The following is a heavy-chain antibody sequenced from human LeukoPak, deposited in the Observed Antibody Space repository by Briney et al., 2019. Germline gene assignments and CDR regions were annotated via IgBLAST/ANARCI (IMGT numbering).Heavy chain of an antibody. CDR2: TYYRSKWYN. V-gene: IGHV6-1*01. Sequence: SQTLSLTCAISGDSVSSNSAAWNRIRQSPSRGLEWLGRTYYRSKWYNDYAVSVKSRITINPDTSKNQFSLQLNSVTPEDTAVYYCARGRRFYDYIWGSYRSPYYFDYWGQGTLVTVSS. D-gene: IGHD3-16*02. CDR3: ARGRRFYDYIWGSYRSPYYFDY. CDR1: GDSVSSNSAA. J-gene: IGHJ4*02.